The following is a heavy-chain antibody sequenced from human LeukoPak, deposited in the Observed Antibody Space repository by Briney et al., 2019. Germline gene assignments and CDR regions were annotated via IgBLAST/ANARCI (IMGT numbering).Heavy chain of an antibody. D-gene: IGHD1-7*01. CDR3: AKEGITGTTYWPFDY. Sequence: GGSLRLSCAASGFTFSSYAMPWVRQAPGKGLEWVAVISYDGSNKYYADSVKGRFTISRDNSKNTLYLQMNSLRAEDTAVYYCAKEGITGTTYWPFDYWGQGTLVTVSS. CDR1: GFTFSSYA. J-gene: IGHJ4*02. V-gene: IGHV3-30*04. CDR2: ISYDGSNK.